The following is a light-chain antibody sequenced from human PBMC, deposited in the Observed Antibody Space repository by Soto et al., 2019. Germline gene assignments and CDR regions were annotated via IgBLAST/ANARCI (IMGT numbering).Light chain of an antibody. J-gene: IGKJ1*01. Sequence: EIVLTQSPGTLSLSPGEGATLSCRASQSVITYLVWYQQKPGQAPRLLIYDTSNRAPGIPARFSGSGSETDFTLTISSLEPEDFGLYYCQQRSNWPWTIGQGTKVEIK. CDR3: QQRSNWPWT. V-gene: IGKV3-11*01. CDR2: DTS. CDR1: QSVITY.